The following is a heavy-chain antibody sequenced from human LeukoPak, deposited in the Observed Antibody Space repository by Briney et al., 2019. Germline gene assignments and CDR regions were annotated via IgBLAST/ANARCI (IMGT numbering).Heavy chain of an antibody. V-gene: IGHV3-23*01. J-gene: IGHJ4*02. CDR2: INDNGGST. CDR3: AKVRRFLEWVNYYFDY. CDR1: GFNFSNYA. Sequence: GGSLRLSCAASGFNFSNYAMNWVRQAPGKGLEWVSGINDNGGSTYYADSVKGRFTISRDNSRSTLYLQMNSLRADDTAVYYCAKVRRFLEWVNYYFDYWGQGTLVTVSS. D-gene: IGHD3-3*01.